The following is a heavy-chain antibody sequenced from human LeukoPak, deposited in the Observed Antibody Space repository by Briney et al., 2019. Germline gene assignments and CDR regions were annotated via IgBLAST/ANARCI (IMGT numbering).Heavy chain of an antibody. Sequence: PGGSLRLSCAASGFTFSNYAMHWVRQTPGKGLVWVSRINSDASSTSYADSVKGRFTISRDRAKNTLYPQMNGLRADDTAVYYCATSLYSGTKLDYWGQGTLVTVSS. J-gene: IGHJ4*02. D-gene: IGHD1-26*01. CDR3: ATSLYSGTKLDY. V-gene: IGHV3-74*01. CDR1: GFTFSNYA. CDR2: INSDASST.